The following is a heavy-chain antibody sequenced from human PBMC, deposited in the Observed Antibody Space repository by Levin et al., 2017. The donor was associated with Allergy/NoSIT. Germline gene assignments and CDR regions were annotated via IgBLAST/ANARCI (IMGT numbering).Heavy chain of an antibody. CDR1: GDSISSGGYS. J-gene: IGHJ5*02. CDR2: IYPSGTT. D-gene: IGHD2-2*02. V-gene: IGHV4-30-2*01. Sequence: SETLSLTCTVSGDSISSGGYSWSWIRQPPGKGLEWIGHIYPSGTTYYNPSLKSRVTISVDRSKNQFSLNLTSVTAAATAVYYCARAVIASIGDWFDTWGQGTLVTVSS. CDR3: ARAVIASIGDWFDT.